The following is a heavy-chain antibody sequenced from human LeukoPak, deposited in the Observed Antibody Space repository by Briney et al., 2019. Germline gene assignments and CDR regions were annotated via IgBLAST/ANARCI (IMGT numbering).Heavy chain of an antibody. CDR1: GGSISSSSYY. Sequence: SETLSLTCTVSGGSISSSSYYWGWIRQPPGKGLEWIGSIYYSGSTYYNPSLKSRVTISVDTSKNQFSLKLSSVTAADTAVYYCARFGLEMATLNFDYWGQGTLVTVSS. CDR2: IYYSGST. CDR3: ARFGLEMATLNFDY. D-gene: IGHD5-24*01. J-gene: IGHJ4*02. V-gene: IGHV4-39*01.